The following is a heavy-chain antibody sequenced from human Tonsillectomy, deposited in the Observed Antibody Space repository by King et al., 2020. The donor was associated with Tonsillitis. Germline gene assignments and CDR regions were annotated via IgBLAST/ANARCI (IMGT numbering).Heavy chain of an antibody. CDR1: GGTFSSYA. J-gene: IGHJ3*01. Sequence: QLVQSGAEVKKPGSSVKVSCKASGGTFSSYAISWVRQAPGQGLEWMGGIIPIFGTANYAQKFQGRVTITADESTSTAYMELSSLRSEDTAVYYCARTYYYDSSGTNDAFDVWGQGTMVTVSS. D-gene: IGHD3-22*01. CDR2: IIPIFGTA. CDR3: ARTYYYDSSGTNDAFDV. V-gene: IGHV1-69*01.